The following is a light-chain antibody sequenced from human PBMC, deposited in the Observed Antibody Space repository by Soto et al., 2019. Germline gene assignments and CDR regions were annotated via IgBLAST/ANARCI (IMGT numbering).Light chain of an antibody. CDR1: SSDVGGYNY. CDR3: SSYTSSSVV. Sequence: QSALTQPASVSGSPGQSITISCTGTSSDVGGYNYVSWYQQHPGKAPKLMIYDVSNRPSGVSNRFSGSKSGNTASPTISGLQAEDEADYYSSSYTSSSVVFGGGTKLTVL. CDR2: DVS. J-gene: IGLJ2*01. V-gene: IGLV2-14*01.